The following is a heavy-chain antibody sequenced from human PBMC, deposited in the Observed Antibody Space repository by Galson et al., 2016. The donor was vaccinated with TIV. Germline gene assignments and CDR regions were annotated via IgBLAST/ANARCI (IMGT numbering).Heavy chain of an antibody. CDR3: ARGYCSRTDCSRAFDI. D-gene: IGHD2-2*01. V-gene: IGHV4-4*02. CDR1: GGFISNSNW. CDR2: ISHSGST. Sequence: SETLSLTCGVSGGFISNSNWWSWVRQPPGKGLEWIGEISHSGSTNYNPSLKSRVTISVDESRTHFSLNMNSVTAADTAVYFCARGYCSRTDCSRAFDIWGHGTMVTVSS. J-gene: IGHJ3*02.